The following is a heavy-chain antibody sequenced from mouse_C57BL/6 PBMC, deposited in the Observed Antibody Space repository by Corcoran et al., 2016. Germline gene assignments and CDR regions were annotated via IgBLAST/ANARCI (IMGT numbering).Heavy chain of an antibody. Sequence: LHQNEPELWMPGATEKISCKTSLYTFTHNTINWVKKRAGQRLERGGWIFPGSGSTYYNDKFKGKNTLSVDKSTSTAYMLLSSLTSEDSAVYFCARWTYDMDYWGQGTSVTVSS. V-gene: IGHV1-75*01. J-gene: IGHJ4*01. CDR1: LYTFTHNT. CDR3: ARWTYDMDY. D-gene: IGHD2-3*01. CDR2: IFPGSGST.